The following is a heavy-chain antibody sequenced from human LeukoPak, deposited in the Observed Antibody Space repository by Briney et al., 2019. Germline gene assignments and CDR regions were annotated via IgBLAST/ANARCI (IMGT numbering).Heavy chain of an antibody. CDR1: GFTFSNYG. J-gene: IGHJ4*02. Sequence: GSLRLSCAASGFTFSNYGMYWVRQAPGKGLEWVSTISSSGYSTYYADSVKGRFTISRDNSKNTLYLQMNSLRAEDAAVYFCAKAPVTSCRGAYCYPFDSWGQGTLVTVSS. CDR3: AKAPVTSCRGAYCYPFDS. D-gene: IGHD2-21*01. V-gene: IGHV3-23*01. CDR2: ISSSGYST.